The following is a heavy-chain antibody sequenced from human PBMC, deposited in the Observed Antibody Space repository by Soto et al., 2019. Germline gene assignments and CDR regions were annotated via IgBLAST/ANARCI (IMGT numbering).Heavy chain of an antibody. V-gene: IGHV3-7*01. CDR2: IKQDGSEK. Sequence: GGSLRLSCAASGFTFSSYWMSWVRQAPGKGLEWVANIKQDGSEKYYVDSVKGRFTISRDNAKNSLYLQMNSLRAEDTAVYYCARDKVLMVYGGREYYYYYMDVWGKGTTVTVSS. CDR3: ARDKVLMVYGGREYYYYYMDV. D-gene: IGHD2-8*01. CDR1: GFTFSSYW. J-gene: IGHJ6*03.